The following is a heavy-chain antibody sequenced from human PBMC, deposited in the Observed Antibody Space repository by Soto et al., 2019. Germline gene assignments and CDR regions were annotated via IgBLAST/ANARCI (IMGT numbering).Heavy chain of an antibody. J-gene: IGHJ4*02. CDR1: GFTFSSYA. V-gene: IGHV3-23*01. CDR3: ANHHSDKDY. D-gene: IGHD1-26*01. CDR2: IGGSGDGT. Sequence: GGSLRLSCAASGFTFSSYAMSWVRQAPGKGLEWVSVIGGSGDGTDYADSVKGRFTISRDNSKNTLYLQMNSLRAEDTAVYYCANHHSDKDYWGQGTLVTVSS.